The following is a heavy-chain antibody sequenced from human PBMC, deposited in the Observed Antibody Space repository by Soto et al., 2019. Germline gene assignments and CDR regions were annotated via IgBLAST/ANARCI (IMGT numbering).Heavy chain of an antibody. CDR3: ARDIWSGNYKWFDS. Sequence: GGSLRLSCAASTLTVSLYGTQWVRQAPGKGLDWVAFISNDGGTPYYADSVKGRFSISRDNSMNTVDLHMNSLRAEDTAIYYCARDIWSGNYKWFDSWGQGTLVTAPQ. CDR1: TLTVSLYG. CDR2: ISNDGGTP. V-gene: IGHV3-30*03. J-gene: IGHJ5*01. D-gene: IGHD3-3*01.